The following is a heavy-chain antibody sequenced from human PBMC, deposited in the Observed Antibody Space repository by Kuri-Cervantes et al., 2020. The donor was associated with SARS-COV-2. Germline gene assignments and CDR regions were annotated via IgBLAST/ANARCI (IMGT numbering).Heavy chain of an antibody. Sequence: GSLRLSCTVSGGSISSSSYYWGWIRQPPGKGLEWIGSIYYSGSTYYNPSLKSRVTISVDTSKNQFSLKLSSVTAADTAVYYCARAPQYSSRFDYWGQGTLVTVSS. J-gene: IGHJ4*02. CDR2: IYYSGST. CDR3: ARAPQYSSRFDY. CDR1: GGSISSSSYY. D-gene: IGHD6-13*01. V-gene: IGHV4-39*01.